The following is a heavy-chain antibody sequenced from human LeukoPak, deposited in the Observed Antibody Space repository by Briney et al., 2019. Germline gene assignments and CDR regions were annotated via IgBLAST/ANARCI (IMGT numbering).Heavy chain of an antibody. CDR1: GFSFSSYG. CDR2: IWYDGTNK. D-gene: IGHD6-13*01. J-gene: IGHJ6*03. CDR3: AKTGVGSSWYRYYYYMDV. V-gene: IGHV3-33*06. Sequence: GGSLRLSCAASGFSFSSYGMHWVRQAPGKGLEWVAVIWYDGTNKYYADSVKGRFTISRDNSKNTLYLQMNSLRAEDTAVYYCAKTGVGSSWYRYYYYMDVWGKGTTVTVSS.